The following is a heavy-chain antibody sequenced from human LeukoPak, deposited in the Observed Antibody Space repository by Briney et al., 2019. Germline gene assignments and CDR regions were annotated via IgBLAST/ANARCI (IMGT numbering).Heavy chain of an antibody. CDR2: IYSGGRT. V-gene: IGHV3-53*01. CDR3: ASGNYSFDY. J-gene: IGHJ4*02. CDR1: GFTFSSYS. D-gene: IGHD1-7*01. Sequence: GGSLRLSCAASGFTFSSYSMNWVRQAPGKGLEWVSVIYSGGRTYYADSVKGRFTNSRDNSKNTLYLQMNSLRAEDTAVYYCASGNYSFDYWGQGTLVTVSS.